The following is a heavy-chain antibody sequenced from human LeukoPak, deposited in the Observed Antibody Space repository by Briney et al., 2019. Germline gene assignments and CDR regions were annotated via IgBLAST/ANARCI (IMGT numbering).Heavy chain of an antibody. J-gene: IGHJ4*02. CDR2: ISGSGGST. D-gene: IGHD3-10*01. Sequence: PGGSLRLSCAASGFTFSSYGMSWVRQAPGKGLEWVSAISGSGGSTYYADSVKGRFTISRDNSKNTLYLQMNSLRAEDTAVYYCAKMGALHYYGSVALPHWGQGTLVTVSS. CDR1: GFTFSSYG. V-gene: IGHV3-23*01. CDR3: AKMGALHYYGSVALPH.